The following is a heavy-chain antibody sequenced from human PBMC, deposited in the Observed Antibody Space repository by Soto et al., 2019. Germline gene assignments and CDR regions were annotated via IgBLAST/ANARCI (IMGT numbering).Heavy chain of an antibody. D-gene: IGHD3-22*01. CDR1: GGTISSYG. J-gene: IGHJ6*02. Sequence: QVRLVQSEAEVKKAGSSVKVSCKASGGTISSYGISWVRQAPGQGLEWMGGIIPMFATPHYAQKFQGRVSITADESASTAYMQLSSLTSEDTAVYYCARGRHYYDMSGDPIYYYHRLDVWGQGTTVTVSS. CDR3: ARGRHYYDMSGDPIYYYHRLDV. CDR2: IIPMFATP. V-gene: IGHV1-69*01.